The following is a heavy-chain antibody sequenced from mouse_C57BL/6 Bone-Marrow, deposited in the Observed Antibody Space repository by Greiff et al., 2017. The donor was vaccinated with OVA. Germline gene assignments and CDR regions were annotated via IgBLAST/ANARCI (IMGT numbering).Heavy chain of an antibody. Sequence: EVKLQESGPGLVKPSQSLSLTCSVTGYSITSGYYWNWIRQFPGNKLEWMGYISYDGSNNYNPSLKNRISITRDTSKNQFFLKLNSVTTEDTATYYCARGGWVRRFDYWGQGTTLTVSS. CDR3: ARGGWVRRFDY. D-gene: IGHD2-14*01. CDR1: GYSITSGYY. CDR2: ISYDGSN. V-gene: IGHV3-6*01. J-gene: IGHJ2*01.